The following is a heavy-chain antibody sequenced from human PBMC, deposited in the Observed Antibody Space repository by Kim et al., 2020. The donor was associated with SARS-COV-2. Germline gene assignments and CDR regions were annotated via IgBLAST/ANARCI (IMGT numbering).Heavy chain of an antibody. CDR3: ARDRRAPGLYSSGWYRAFDI. V-gene: IGHV3-21*01. CDR2: ISSSSSYI. Sequence: GGSLRLSCAASGFTFSSYSMNWVRQAPGKGLEWVSSISSSSSYIYYADSVKGRFTISRDNAKNSLYLQMNSLRAEDTAVYYCARDRRAPGLYSSGWYRAFDIWGQGTMVTVSS. D-gene: IGHD6-19*01. J-gene: IGHJ3*02. CDR1: GFTFSSYS.